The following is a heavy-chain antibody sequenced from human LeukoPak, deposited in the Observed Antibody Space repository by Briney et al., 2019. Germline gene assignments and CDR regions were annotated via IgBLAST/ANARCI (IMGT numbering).Heavy chain of an antibody. Sequence: ASVKVSCKASGGTFSSYAISWVRQAPGQGLEWMGWISAYNGNTNYAQKLQGRVTMTRNTSISTAYMELSSLRSEDTAVYYCASSLDYGGNWFDPWGQGTLVTVSS. V-gene: IGHV1-18*01. CDR3: ASSLDYGGNWFDP. CDR1: GGTFSSYA. CDR2: ISAYNGNT. D-gene: IGHD4-23*01. J-gene: IGHJ5*02.